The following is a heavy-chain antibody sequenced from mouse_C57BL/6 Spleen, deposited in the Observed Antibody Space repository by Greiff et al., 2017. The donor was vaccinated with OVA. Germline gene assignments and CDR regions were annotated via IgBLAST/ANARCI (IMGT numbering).Heavy chain of an antibody. V-gene: IGHV10-1*01. J-gene: IGHJ4*01. CDR2: IRSKSNNDAT. CDR3: VRFRSYAMDY. CDR1: GFSFTTYA. Sequence: EVKVVQSGGGLVQPKGSLKLSCAASGFSFTTYAMNWVRQAPGKGLEWVARIRSKSNNDATDDAVSVKDRFTISRDNSESKLYLQMNNLQAEDTAMYYCVRFRSYAMDYWGQGTSVTVSS.